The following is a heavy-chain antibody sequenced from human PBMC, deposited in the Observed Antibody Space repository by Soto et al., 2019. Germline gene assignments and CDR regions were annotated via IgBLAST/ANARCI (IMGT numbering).Heavy chain of an antibody. Sequence: SETLSLTCAVSGGSFSGYYWSWIRQPPGKGLEWIGEINHSGSTNYNPSLKSRVTISVDTSKNQFSLKLSSVTAADTAVYYCVRGRSIVVVPAKRRKNYGDYDYWGQGTLVTVSS. CDR3: VRGRSIVVVPAKRRKNYGDYDY. J-gene: IGHJ4*02. D-gene: IGHD2-2*01. CDR2: INHSGST. CDR1: GGSFSGYY. V-gene: IGHV4-34*01.